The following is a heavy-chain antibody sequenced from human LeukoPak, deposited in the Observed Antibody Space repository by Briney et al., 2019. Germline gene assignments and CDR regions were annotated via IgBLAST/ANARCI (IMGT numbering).Heavy chain of an antibody. CDR1: GFTFSSYS. CDR3: ARDLYSSSWFLAFDI. CDR2: ISSSSSYI. V-gene: IGHV3-21*01. J-gene: IGHJ3*02. D-gene: IGHD6-13*01. Sequence: PGGSLRLSCAASGFTFSSYSMNWVRQAPGKGLEWVSSISSSSSYIYYADSVKGRFTTSRDNAKNSLYLQMNSLRAEDTAVYYCARDLYSSSWFLAFDIWGQGTMVTVSS.